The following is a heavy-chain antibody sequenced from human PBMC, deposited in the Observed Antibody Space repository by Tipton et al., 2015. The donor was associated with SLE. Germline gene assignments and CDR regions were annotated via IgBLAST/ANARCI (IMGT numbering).Heavy chain of an antibody. CDR1: GFNFGDYG. V-gene: IGHV3-20*04. J-gene: IGHJ6*03. CDR2: INYDGRRT. D-gene: IGHD2-8*01. Sequence: SLRLSCAASGFNFGDYGMTWVRQAPGKGPEWVSGINYDGRRTGYVDAVKGRFTISRDNAKKSLFLQMNSLRAEDTALYYCARDLIGPMDVWGKGTTVIVSS. CDR3: ARDLIGPMDV.